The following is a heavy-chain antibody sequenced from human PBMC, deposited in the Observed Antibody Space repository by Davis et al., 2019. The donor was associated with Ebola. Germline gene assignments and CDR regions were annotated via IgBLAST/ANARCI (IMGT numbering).Heavy chain of an antibody. CDR3: ARDFGLAAAGTAFDY. V-gene: IGHV3-23*01. Sequence: GGSLRLSCTDSVITFSSYAMTWVRQAPGKGLEWVSAISGSGGSTYYADSVKGRFTISRDNSKKTLYLQMNSLTPEDTALYYCARDFGLAAAGTAFDYWGQGTLVTVSS. CDR2: ISGSGGST. CDR1: VITFSSYA. D-gene: IGHD6-13*01. J-gene: IGHJ4*02.